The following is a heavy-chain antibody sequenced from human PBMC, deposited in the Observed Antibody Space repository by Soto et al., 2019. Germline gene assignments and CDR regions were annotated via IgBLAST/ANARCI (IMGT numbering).Heavy chain of an antibody. Sequence: PGGSLRLSCAASGLNFGDYEMNWVRQAPGKGLEWVSYITTTSSTRYYADSVKGRFTISRDNAQKSLYLQMDSLRADDTAVYYCARMWGGYSGYNYGADSWGQGALVTVSS. V-gene: IGHV3-48*03. CDR2: ITTTSSTR. J-gene: IGHJ5*02. CDR1: GLNFGDYE. CDR3: ARMWGGYSGYNYGADS. D-gene: IGHD5-18*01.